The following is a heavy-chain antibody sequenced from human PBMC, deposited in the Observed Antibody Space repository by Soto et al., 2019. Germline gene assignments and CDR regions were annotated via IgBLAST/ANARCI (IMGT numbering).Heavy chain of an antibody. V-gene: IGHV3-9*01. Sequence: EVQLVESGGGLVQPGRSLRLSCAASGFAFDDYAMFWVRQPPGMGLEWVSSINWNSGTINYADSVEGRFTISRDNTKNSLYLQMTGLRAEDTALYYCAKGQYSIAPAGWFDPWGQGTLVTVS. D-gene: IGHD6-13*01. CDR2: INWNSGTI. CDR1: GFAFDDYA. CDR3: AKGQYSIAPAGWFDP. J-gene: IGHJ5*02.